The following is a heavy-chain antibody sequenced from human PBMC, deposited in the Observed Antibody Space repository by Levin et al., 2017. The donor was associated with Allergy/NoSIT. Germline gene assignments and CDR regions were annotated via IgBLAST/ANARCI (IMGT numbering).Heavy chain of an antibody. V-gene: IGHV1-69*01. CDR1: GGTFSSFA. CDR3: ARANHADSSGYYYLN. D-gene: IGHD3-22*01. CDR2: IIPMSYIT. Sequence: KISCKTSGGTFSSFAVNWVRQAPGQRLEWMGGIIPMSYITNYAQRFQGRVTFTADESTNTVYMELSSLRSEDTAVYYCARANHADSSGYYYLNWGQGTLVTVSS. J-gene: IGHJ4*02.